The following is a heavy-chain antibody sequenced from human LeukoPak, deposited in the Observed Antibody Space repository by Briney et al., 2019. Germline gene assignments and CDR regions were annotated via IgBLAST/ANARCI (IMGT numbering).Heavy chain of an antibody. Sequence: PSETLSLICAVYGGSLSGYYWSWIRQPPGKGLEWIGEINHSGSTNYNPSLKSRVTISVDTSKNQFSLKLSSVTAADTAVYYCARRPLWFGELDYFDYWGQGTLVTVSS. V-gene: IGHV4-34*01. CDR2: INHSGST. CDR1: GGSLSGYY. CDR3: ARRPLWFGELDYFDY. J-gene: IGHJ4*02. D-gene: IGHD3-10*01.